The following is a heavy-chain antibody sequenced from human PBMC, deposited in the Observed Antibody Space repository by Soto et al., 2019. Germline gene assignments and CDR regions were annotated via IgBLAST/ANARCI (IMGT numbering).Heavy chain of an antibody. V-gene: IGHV4-4*09. CDR1: GGSFSSISNHY. J-gene: IGHJ6*02. Sequence: QVQLQASGPGLVRPSETLSLTCTFSGGSFSSISNHYCSWIRQPPGKGLEWIGYISNSGFISYTPSLKSRLIISVDTSQNQVSLKLASVTAAATAVYYCSTQGFGILHGRVDVWGQGTPVTVSS. CDR2: ISNSGFI. D-gene: IGHD3-10*01. CDR3: STQGFGILHGRVDV.